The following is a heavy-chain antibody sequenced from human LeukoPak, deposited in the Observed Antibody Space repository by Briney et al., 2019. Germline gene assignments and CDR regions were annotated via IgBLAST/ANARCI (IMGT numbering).Heavy chain of an antibody. Sequence: GASVKVSCKASGYTFTGYYIHWVRQAPGQGLEWMGWINPNSGGTNYAQKVQGRVTMTRDTSISTAYMELSSLRSDDTAVYYCARAPLEGFDYWGQGTLVTVSS. J-gene: IGHJ4*02. CDR1: GYTFTGYY. CDR3: ARAPLEGFDY. V-gene: IGHV1-2*02. CDR2: INPNSGGT.